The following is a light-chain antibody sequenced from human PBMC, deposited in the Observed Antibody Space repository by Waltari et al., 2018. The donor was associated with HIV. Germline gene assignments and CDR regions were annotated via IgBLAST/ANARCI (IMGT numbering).Light chain of an antibody. CDR1: QSISSTY. CDR2: AAS. Sequence: EVVLTQSPGTLSLSPGARATLSCRASQSISSTYLAWYQQKLGQAPKFLIYAASSRATGIPDRFSGSGSGTDFTLTISRLEPEDFAVYYCQQYGTSPWTFGQGTRVEIK. V-gene: IGKV3-20*01. J-gene: IGKJ1*01. CDR3: QQYGTSPWT.